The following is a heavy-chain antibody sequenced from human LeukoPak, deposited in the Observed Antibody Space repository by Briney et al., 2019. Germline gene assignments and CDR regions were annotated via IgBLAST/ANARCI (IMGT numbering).Heavy chain of an antibody. D-gene: IGHD2-2*01. J-gene: IGHJ6*03. Sequence: GGSLRLSCAASGFTFSDHYMDWVRQAPGKGLEWVGRTRNKANSYTTEYAASVKGRFTISRDDSKNSLYLQMNSLKTEDTAVYYCARVRGYCSSTSCYNYYYYYMDVWGKGTTVTVSS. V-gene: IGHV3-72*01. CDR2: TRNKANSYTT. CDR3: ARVRGYCSSTSCYNYYYYYMDV. CDR1: GFTFSDHY.